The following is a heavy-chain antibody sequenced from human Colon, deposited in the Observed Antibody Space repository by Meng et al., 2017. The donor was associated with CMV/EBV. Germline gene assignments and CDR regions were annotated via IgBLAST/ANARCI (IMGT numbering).Heavy chain of an antibody. CDR3: AKGTAATTVPDFDF. CDR2: ISWDGSSK. J-gene: IGHJ4*02. Sequence: GGSLRRSCAASGFTFDDYTMNWVRQAPGKGLEWVAVISWDGSSKTYADSVRGRFTVSRDNSNNSLVLQLNSLRTEDTALYFCAKGTAATTVPDFDFWGQGTLVTVSS. V-gene: IGHV3-43*01. CDR1: GFTFDDYT. D-gene: IGHD4-17*01.